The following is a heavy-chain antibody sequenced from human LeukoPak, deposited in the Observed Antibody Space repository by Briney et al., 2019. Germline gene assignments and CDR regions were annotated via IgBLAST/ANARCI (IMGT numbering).Heavy chain of an antibody. Sequence: GGSLRLSCAASGFTVSSNYMSWVRQAPGKGLEWVSVIYSGGSTYYADSVKGRFTISRDNSRNTLYLQMNSLRAEDTAVYYCASSSWWALDYWGQGTLVTVSS. V-gene: IGHV3-53*01. J-gene: IGHJ4*02. D-gene: IGHD6-13*01. CDR2: IYSGGST. CDR1: GFTVSSNY. CDR3: ASSSWWALDY.